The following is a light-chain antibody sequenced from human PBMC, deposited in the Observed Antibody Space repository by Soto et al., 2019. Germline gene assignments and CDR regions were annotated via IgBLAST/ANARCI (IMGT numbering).Light chain of an antibody. V-gene: IGKV3-15*01. Sequence: EIVMTQSPATLSVSPGERATLSCRASQSVSSNLAWYQQKPGQAPRLLIYGASTRATGIPARFSGRGSGTEFTLTISSLQSEDFPVYYCQQYNNWPQTFGQGTKVEI. J-gene: IGKJ1*01. CDR3: QQYNNWPQT. CDR1: QSVSSN. CDR2: GAS.